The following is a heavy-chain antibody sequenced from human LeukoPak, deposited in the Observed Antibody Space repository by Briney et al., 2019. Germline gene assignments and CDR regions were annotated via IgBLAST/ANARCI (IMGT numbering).Heavy chain of an antibody. CDR1: GGSISSYY. CDR3: ARSERSSGYSDACDI. Sequence: SETLSLTCTVSGGSISSYYWSWIRQPPGKGLEWIGYIYYSGSTNYNPSLKSRVTISVDTSKNQFSLNLNSVTAADTAVYYCARSERSSGYSDACDIWGQGTMVTVSS. CDR2: IYYSGST. J-gene: IGHJ3*02. V-gene: IGHV4-59*12. D-gene: IGHD3-22*01.